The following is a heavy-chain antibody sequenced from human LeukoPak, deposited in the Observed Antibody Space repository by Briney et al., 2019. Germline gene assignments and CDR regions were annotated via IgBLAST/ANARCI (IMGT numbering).Heavy chain of an antibody. V-gene: IGHV4-38-2*02. Sequence: SETLSLTCSVSGFSISSGYHWGWIRQPPGKGPEWIGSMYHSGITYYNPSLKSRVTMSVDTSKNQFSLRLTSLTAADTAVYYCARVFYDTSGLHYRGLYYFDYWGPGTLVTVSS. CDR2: MYHSGIT. J-gene: IGHJ4*02. CDR1: GFSISSGYH. CDR3: ARVFYDTSGLHYRGLYYFDY. D-gene: IGHD3-22*01.